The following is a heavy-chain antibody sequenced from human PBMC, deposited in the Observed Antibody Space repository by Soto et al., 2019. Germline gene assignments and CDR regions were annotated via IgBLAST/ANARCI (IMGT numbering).Heavy chain of an antibody. J-gene: IGHJ6*03. CDR1: GYTFSTYE. V-gene: IGHV1-3*01. CDR2: INGGNGKS. CDR3: ARGGGATFTHYYYYMDV. D-gene: IGHD1-26*01. Sequence: QVQLVQSGAEVKKPGASVKVSCEASGYTFSTYEMHWVRQAPGQRPEWMGWINGGNGKSKYSETLQGRVTFTRDPSASKAYMELTSLRSEDTAVYYCARGGGATFTHYYYYMDVWGTGTTVTVSS.